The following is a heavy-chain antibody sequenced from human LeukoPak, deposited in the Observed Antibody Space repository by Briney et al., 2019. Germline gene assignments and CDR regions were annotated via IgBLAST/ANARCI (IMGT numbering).Heavy chain of an antibody. V-gene: IGHV4-34*01. CDR3: ARSPVGANLFDY. D-gene: IGHD1-26*01. Sequence: SETLSLTCAVYGGSFSGYYWSWIRQPPGKGLEWIGEINHSGSTNYNPSLKSRVTISVDTSKNQFSLKLSSVTAAGAAVYYCARSPVGANLFDYWGQGTLVTVSS. J-gene: IGHJ4*02. CDR1: GGSFSGYY. CDR2: INHSGST.